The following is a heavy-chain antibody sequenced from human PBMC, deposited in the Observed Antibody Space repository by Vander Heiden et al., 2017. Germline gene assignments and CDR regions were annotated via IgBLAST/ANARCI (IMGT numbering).Heavy chain of an antibody. V-gene: IGHV3-21*01. D-gene: IGHD5-18*01. CDR2: ISSSSSYI. Sequence: EVQLVESGGGLVKPGGSLRLSCAASGLTFSSYSMNWVRQAPGKGLEWVSSISSSSSYIYYADSVKGRFTFSRDNAKNSLYLQMNSLRAEDTAVYYCARGPRYSYGRNDAFDFWGQGTMVTVSS. CDR3: ARGPRYSYGRNDAFDF. J-gene: IGHJ3*01. CDR1: GLTFSSYS.